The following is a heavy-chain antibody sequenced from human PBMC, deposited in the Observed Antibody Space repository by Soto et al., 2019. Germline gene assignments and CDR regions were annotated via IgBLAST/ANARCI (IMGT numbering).Heavy chain of an antibody. Sequence: SETLSLTCTDSGGSLSIYHWTSIRQPPGKGLEWIGYIYYTGSPKYNPSLKSRVTISADRSKNQFSLKLSSVTAADTAVYYCARGPCNSTSCYGLDYWGQGTLVTVS. V-gene: IGHV4-59*01. CDR2: IYYTGSP. D-gene: IGHD2-2*01. CDR3: ARGPCNSTSCYGLDY. J-gene: IGHJ4*02. CDR1: GGSLSIYH.